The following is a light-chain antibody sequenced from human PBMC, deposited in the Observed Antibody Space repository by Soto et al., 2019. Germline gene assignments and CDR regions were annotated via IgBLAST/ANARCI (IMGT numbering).Light chain of an antibody. CDR1: QSVSSY. V-gene: IGKV3-11*01. CDR3: QQRSNWPST. J-gene: IGKJ5*01. Sequence: EIVLTQSPATLALSPGERATLSCRASQSVSSYLAWYQQKPGQAPRLLIYDASNRATGIPARFSGSGSGIDFTLTISSLEPEDFAVYYCQQRSNWPSTFGQGTRLEIK. CDR2: DAS.